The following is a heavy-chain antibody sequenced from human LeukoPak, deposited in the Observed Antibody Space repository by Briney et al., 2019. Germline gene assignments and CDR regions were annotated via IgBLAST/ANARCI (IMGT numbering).Heavy chain of an antibody. Sequence: SETLSLTCTVSGGSISSYYWSWIRQPPGKGLEWIGSIYHSGSTYYNPSLKSRVTISVDTSKNQFSLKLSSVTAADTAVYYCAREWVDTAMVTYYYMDVWGKGTTVTVSS. CDR3: AREWVDTAMVTYYYMDV. CDR1: GGSISSYY. D-gene: IGHD5-18*01. CDR2: IYHSGST. J-gene: IGHJ6*03. V-gene: IGHV4-38-2*02.